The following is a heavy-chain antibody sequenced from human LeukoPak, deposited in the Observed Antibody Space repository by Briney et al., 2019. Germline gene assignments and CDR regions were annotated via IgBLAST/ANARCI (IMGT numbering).Heavy chain of an antibody. CDR3: ARGLGAVTRGRFGY. J-gene: IGHJ4*02. Sequence: SETLSLTCTVSAGAIMNYYWSWIRQPPGKGLEWIGYIYYSGSTNYNPSLKSRVTISVDTSKNQFSLKLSSVTAADTAVYYCARGLGAVTRGRFGYWGQGTLVTVSS. D-gene: IGHD4-17*01. CDR2: IYYSGST. V-gene: IGHV4-59*01. CDR1: AGAIMNYY.